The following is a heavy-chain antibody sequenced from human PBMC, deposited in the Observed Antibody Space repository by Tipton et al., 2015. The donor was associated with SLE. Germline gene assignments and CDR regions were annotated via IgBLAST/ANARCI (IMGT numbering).Heavy chain of an antibody. Sequence: LRLSCTVSSGSISSSYWSWIRQLPGKGLEWIGYIYHSGGTNYNPSLKSRVTISVDTSKNQFSLKLSSVTAADTAVYYCARGNHRWLPFPFDYWGQGTLVTVSS. CDR2: IYHSGGT. J-gene: IGHJ4*02. CDR3: ARGNHRWLPFPFDY. D-gene: IGHD6-19*01. CDR1: SGSISSSY. V-gene: IGHV4-59*01.